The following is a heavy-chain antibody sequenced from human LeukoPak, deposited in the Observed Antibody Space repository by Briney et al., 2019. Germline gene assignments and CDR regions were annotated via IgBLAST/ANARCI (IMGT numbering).Heavy chain of an antibody. J-gene: IGHJ4*02. CDR2: INPNSGGT. Sequence: GASVKVSCKASGYTFTGYYMHWVRQAPGLGLEWMGWINPNSGGTNYAQKFQGWVTMTRDTSISTAYMELSRLRSDDTAVYYCARDVDTATDQINDYWGQGTLVTVSS. CDR3: ARDVDTATDQINDY. CDR1: GYTFTGYY. D-gene: IGHD5-18*01. V-gene: IGHV1-2*04.